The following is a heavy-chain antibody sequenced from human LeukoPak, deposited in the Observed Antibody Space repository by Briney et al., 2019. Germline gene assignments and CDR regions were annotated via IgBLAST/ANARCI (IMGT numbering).Heavy chain of an antibody. CDR1: GYSFITYW. J-gene: IGHJ3*02. D-gene: IGHD3-16*01. CDR3: ARSTSWGTFDI. CDR2: IYPDDSDT. V-gene: IGHV5-51*01. Sequence: GASLKISSKAFGYSFITYWIGWVRQMPGKGLVWMGMIYPDDSDTRYSPSFQGQVTFSADKSITTSYLPWSSLKASDSAMYYCARSTSWGTFDIWGQGTMVTVSS.